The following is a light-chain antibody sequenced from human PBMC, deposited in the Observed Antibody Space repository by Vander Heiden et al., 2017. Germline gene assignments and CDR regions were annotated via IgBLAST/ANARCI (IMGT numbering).Light chain of an antibody. V-gene: IGLV3-21*01. Sequence: SSVLTQPPSLSVAPGQTPRISCGGNNIRSRSLHCHQQKPRQAPALALHSHCDRRSGIPGRFSGSYSGKTGTLTITRVEAGDEADDYGQVWDASTEHGGVIFGGGTTLTVL. CDR3: QVWDASTEHGGVI. CDR2: SHC. CDR1: NIRSRS. J-gene: IGLJ2*01.